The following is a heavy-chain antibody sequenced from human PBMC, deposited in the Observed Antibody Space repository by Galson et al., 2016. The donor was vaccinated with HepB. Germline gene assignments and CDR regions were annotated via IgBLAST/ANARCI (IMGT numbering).Heavy chain of an antibody. V-gene: IGHV4-4*02. D-gene: IGHD4/OR15-4a*01. J-gene: IGHJ5*01. CDR1: GASVNSSNW. CDR2: IYHTGTS. CDR3: ARASIFSGARMIFDS. Sequence: SETLSLTCAVSGASVNSSNWWTWVRQAPGTGLEWIGEIYHTGTSNNNPSLLSRFTMSIDNSRNHFSLNLKEVTAADTAVYYCARASIFSGARMIFDSWGQGILVTVSS.